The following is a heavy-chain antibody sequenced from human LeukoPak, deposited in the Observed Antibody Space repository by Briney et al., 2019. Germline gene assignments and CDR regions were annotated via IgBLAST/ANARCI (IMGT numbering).Heavy chain of an antibody. CDR1: GGTFSSYA. Sequence: SVKVSCKASGGTFSSYAISWVRQAPGQGLEWMGGIIPIFGTANYAQKFQGRVTITADESTSTAYMELSSLRSEDTAVYYRARDSSRARDWYFDLWGRGTLVTVSS. D-gene: IGHD6-13*01. CDR2: IIPIFGTA. V-gene: IGHV1-69*01. CDR3: ARDSSRARDWYFDL. J-gene: IGHJ2*01.